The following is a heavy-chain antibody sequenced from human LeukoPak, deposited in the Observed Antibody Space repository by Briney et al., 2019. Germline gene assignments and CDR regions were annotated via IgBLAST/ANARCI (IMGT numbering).Heavy chain of an antibody. V-gene: IGHV3-30*02. CDR1: GFTFSTYA. J-gene: IGHJ4*02. Sequence: SGRSVRLSCAASGFTFSTYAMHWVRQAPGRGLEWVAFIRYDGSNQYYADSVRGRFTISRDDSNNTLYLQANSLRPEDTAVYYCAKRLSNYDFWSGYKNWGQGTLVTISS. D-gene: IGHD3-3*01. CDR3: AKRLSNYDFWSGYKN. CDR2: IRYDGSNQ.